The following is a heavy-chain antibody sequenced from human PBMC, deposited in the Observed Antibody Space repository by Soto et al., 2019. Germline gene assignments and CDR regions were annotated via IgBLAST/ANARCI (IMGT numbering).Heavy chain of an antibody. V-gene: IGHV4-4*07. CDR3: AGVICGDFRDFEF. Sequence: PSETKPDTRTVACGSIISYYWSRIRQPAGKGLEWLGRIYPRGSPHSNPSLTSRVTMSVDTSKNQCSRKLSSVTAADMAVYYSAGVICGDFRDFEFRGKGARVLVS. CDR2: IYPRGSP. J-gene: IGHJ4*02. CDR1: CGSIISYY. D-gene: IGHD4-17*01.